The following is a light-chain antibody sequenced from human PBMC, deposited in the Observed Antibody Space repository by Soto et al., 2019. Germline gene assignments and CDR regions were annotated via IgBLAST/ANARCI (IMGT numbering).Light chain of an antibody. V-gene: IGLV2-14*03. J-gene: IGLJ2*01. CDR3: SSYTGSAALVI. Sequence: QSALTQPASVSESLGQSITISCTGTSIDVGGYNYVSWYQQHPGQAPKLLIYDVSHRPSGISYRFSGSKSGNTASLTISGLQAEDEADYYCSSYTGSAALVIFGGGTKLTVL. CDR2: DVS. CDR1: SIDVGGYNY.